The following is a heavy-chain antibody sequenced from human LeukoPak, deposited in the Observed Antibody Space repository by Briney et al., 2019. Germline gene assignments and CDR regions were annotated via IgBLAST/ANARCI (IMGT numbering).Heavy chain of an antibody. J-gene: IGHJ3*02. D-gene: IGHD1-1*01. V-gene: IGHV3-7*01. CDR3: ANLVQLQRGNAFDI. CDR1: GFIFSDFW. Sequence: TGGSLRLSCAASGFIFSDFWMSWVRQAPGKGLEWVANIKQDGSEEYYVDSVKGRFTISRDNAKNSLFLHLNSLRADDTAVYYCANLVQLQRGNAFDIWGQGTMVTVSS. CDR2: IKQDGSEE.